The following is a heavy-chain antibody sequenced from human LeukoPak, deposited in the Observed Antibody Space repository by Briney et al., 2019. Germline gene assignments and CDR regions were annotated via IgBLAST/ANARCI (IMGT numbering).Heavy chain of an antibody. CDR2: IYAGGRT. Sequence: GGSLRLSCAASGFSVSSSYMSWVRQAPGKGLEWVSVIYAGGRTWYADSEKGRFTISRDNSKNTLYLQMNSLRAEDTAVYYCARDDYYYGSGSYPRHWGQGTLVTVSS. J-gene: IGHJ4*02. V-gene: IGHV3-66*01. CDR3: ARDDYYYGSGSYPRH. CDR1: GFSVSSSY. D-gene: IGHD3-10*01.